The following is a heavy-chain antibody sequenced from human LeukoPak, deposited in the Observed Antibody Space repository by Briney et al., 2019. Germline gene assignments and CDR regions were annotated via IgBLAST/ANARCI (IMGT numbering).Heavy chain of an antibody. J-gene: IGHJ6*03. CDR2: ISSSSSYI. CDR3: ARDGFIAVAGNYYYYYYMDV. D-gene: IGHD6-19*01. V-gene: IGHV3-21*01. Sequence: GQSMRPSCAVSGFTSSSLSVNWVRQAARNGLGWVSSISSSSSYIYYADSGKGRFTISRDNAKHPTCLHMNRLIGEGPAAYYCARDGFIAVAGNYYYYYYMDVWGKGTTVTVSS. CDR1: GFTSSSLS.